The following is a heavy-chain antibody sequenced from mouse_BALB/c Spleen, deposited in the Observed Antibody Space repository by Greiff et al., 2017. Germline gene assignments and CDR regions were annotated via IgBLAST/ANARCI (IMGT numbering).Heavy chain of an antibody. J-gene: IGHJ3*01. D-gene: IGHD2-3*01. CDR3: TRWLLRGFAY. V-gene: IGHV1S22*01. CDR2: IYPGSGST. CDR1: GYTFTSYW. Sequence: LKQPGSELVRPGASVKLSCKASGYTFTSYWMHWVKQRPGQGLEWIGNIYPGSGSTNYDEKFKSKATLTVDTSSSTAYMQLSSLTSEDSAVYYCTRWLLRGFAYWGQGTLVTVSA.